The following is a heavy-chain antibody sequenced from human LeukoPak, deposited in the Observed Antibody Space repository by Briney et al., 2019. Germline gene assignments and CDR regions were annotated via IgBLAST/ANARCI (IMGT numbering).Heavy chain of an antibody. CDR3: ARGRPSRITMIVVPRSAFDI. Sequence: SETMSLTCAVYGGSFSGYYCSWIRQPPGKGLEWIGEINHSGSTNYHPSLKSRSTISVDTSQNQFSLKLSSVTAADTAVYYCARGRPSRITMIVVPRSAFDIWGQGTMVTVSS. V-gene: IGHV4-34*01. CDR2: INHSGST. CDR1: GGSFSGYY. J-gene: IGHJ3*02. D-gene: IGHD3-22*01.